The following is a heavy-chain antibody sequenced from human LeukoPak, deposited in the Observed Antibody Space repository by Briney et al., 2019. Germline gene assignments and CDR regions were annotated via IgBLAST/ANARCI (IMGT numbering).Heavy chain of an antibody. J-gene: IGHJ4*02. CDR1: GYTFPDFY. V-gene: IGHV1-2*02. CDR3: ARVAVLKLYGSSFYYFDY. CDR2: INPNSGGT. Sequence: ASVKVSCKASGYTFPDFYIQWVRQAPGQGLEWMGWINPNSGGTNYAQKFRGRVTMTRDTSISTAYIELSRLRSDDTAVYYCARVAVLKLYGSSFYYFDYWGQGALFTVSS. D-gene: IGHD2-8*01.